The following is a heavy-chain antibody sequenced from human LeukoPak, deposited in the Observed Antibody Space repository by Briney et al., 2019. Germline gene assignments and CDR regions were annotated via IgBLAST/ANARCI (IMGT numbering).Heavy chain of an antibody. CDR3: AKDTSIGKYCTNGVCSPFDY. CDR2: ISDSGDYT. Sequence: PGGSLRLSCAGSGFTFSSYAMSWVRQAPGQGLEWVSVISDSGDYTSYADSVRGRFTISRDNSRNTLYPQMISLRPEDTAVYYCAKDTSIGKYCTNGVCSPFDYWGQGTLVTVSS. V-gene: IGHV3-23*01. D-gene: IGHD2-8*01. CDR1: GFTFSSYA. J-gene: IGHJ4*02.